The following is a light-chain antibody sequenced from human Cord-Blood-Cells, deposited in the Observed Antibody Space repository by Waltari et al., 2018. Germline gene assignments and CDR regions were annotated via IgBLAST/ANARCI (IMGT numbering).Light chain of an antibody. V-gene: IGLV2-11*01. J-gene: IGLJ3*02. CDR1: SIYVGGYNY. CDR3: CSYAGSYTWV. CDR2: DVS. Sequence: QSALTQPRSVSGSPGQSVTISCPGTSIYVGGYNYVSWYQQHPGKDPTLMIYDVSKWPSGVRDRFSGSKSGNTASLTISGLQAEDEADYYCCSYAGSYTWVFGGGTKLTVL.